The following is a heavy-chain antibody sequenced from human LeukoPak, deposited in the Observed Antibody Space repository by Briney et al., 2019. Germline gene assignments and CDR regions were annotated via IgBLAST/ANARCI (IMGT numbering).Heavy chain of an antibody. Sequence: SETLSLTCTVSGYSISSGYYWGWIRQPPGKGLEWIGSIYHSGSTYYNPSLKSRVTISVDTSKNQFSLKLSSVTAADTAVYYCARDPYYSPGFFDYWGQGTLVTVSS. CDR2: IYHSGST. CDR3: ARDPYYSPGFFDY. CDR1: GYSISSGYY. D-gene: IGHD3-10*01. J-gene: IGHJ4*02. V-gene: IGHV4-38-2*02.